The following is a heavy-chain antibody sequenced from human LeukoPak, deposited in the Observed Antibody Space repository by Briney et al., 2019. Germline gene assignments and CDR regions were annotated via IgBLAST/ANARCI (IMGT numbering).Heavy chain of an antibody. J-gene: IGHJ4*02. CDR1: GFTFSSYS. D-gene: IGHD5-24*01. CDR2: ISSSSSYI. Sequence: GGSLRLSCAASGFTFSSYSMNWVRQAPGKGLEWVSSISSSSSYIYYADSVKGRFTISRDNAKNSLYLQMNSLRAEDTAVYYCARARDGYPIGYFDYWGQGTLVTVSS. CDR3: ARARDGYPIGYFDY. V-gene: IGHV3-21*01.